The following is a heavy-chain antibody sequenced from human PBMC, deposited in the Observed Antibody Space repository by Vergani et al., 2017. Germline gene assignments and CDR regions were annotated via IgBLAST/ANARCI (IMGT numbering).Heavy chain of an antibody. V-gene: IGHV1-46*01. Sequence: QVQLVQSGAEVKKPGASVKVSCKASGYTFTSYYMHWVRQAPGQGLEWMGIINPSGGSTSYAQKFQGRVTMTRDTSTSTVYMELSSLRSEDTAVYYCAREVVVVVAAETTLLDYWGQGTLVTVSS. CDR1: GYTFTSYY. J-gene: IGHJ4*02. CDR3: AREVVVVVAAETTLLDY. D-gene: IGHD2-15*01. CDR2: INPSGGST.